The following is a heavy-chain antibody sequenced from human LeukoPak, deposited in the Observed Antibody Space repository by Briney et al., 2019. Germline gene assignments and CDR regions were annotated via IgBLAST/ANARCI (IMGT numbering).Heavy chain of an antibody. Sequence: ASVKVSCKASGYSFVGYGITWVRQAPGQGLEWMGWFNPENGNTNYAQKVQGRVTMTADTSTSTSYMELRSLRSEDTAVYYCARVGNRYYDSSGYYGVFDYWGQGTTVTVSS. D-gene: IGHD3-22*01. CDR2: FNPENGNT. CDR3: ARVGNRYYDSSGYYGVFDY. CDR1: GYSFVGYG. J-gene: IGHJ4*03. V-gene: IGHV1-18*01.